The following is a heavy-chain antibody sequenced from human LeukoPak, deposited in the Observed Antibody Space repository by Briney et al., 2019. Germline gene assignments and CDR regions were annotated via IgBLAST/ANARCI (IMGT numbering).Heavy chain of an antibody. J-gene: IGHJ5*02. V-gene: IGHV1-18*01. D-gene: IGHD2-2*01. CDR1: GYTFTSYG. CDR2: ISAYNGNT. Sequence: GASVKVSCKASGYTFTSYGISWVRQAPGQGLEWMGWISAYNGNTNYAQKLQGRVTMTTGTSTSTAYMELRSLRSDDTAVYYCARVPDCSSTSCYEGTWFDPWGQGTLVNVSS. CDR3: ARVPDCSSTSCYEGTWFDP.